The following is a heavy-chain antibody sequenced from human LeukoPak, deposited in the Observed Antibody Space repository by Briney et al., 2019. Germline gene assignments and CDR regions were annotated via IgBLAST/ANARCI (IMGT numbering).Heavy chain of an antibody. Sequence: GGSLRLSCAASGFTFSSYGMSWVRQAPGKGLEWVSALSGGGVNTYYADSVKGRFTISRDNSKHTLYLQMNSLRPEDTATYYCAKFPSSHIVVVVAATWGQGTLVTVSS. J-gene: IGHJ5*02. V-gene: IGHV3-23*01. D-gene: IGHD2-15*01. CDR1: GFTFSSYG. CDR2: LSGGGVNT. CDR3: AKFPSSHIVVVVAAT.